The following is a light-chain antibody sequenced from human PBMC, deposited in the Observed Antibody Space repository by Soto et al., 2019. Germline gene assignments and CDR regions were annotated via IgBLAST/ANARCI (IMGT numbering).Light chain of an antibody. CDR3: QQYGSSPLT. V-gene: IGKV3-20*01. CDR2: DAS. CDR1: QIVRSNY. Sequence: EIVLTQSPDTLSLSPGERATLSCRASQIVRSNYLAWYQQKPGQAPRVLIYDASSRATGIPDRFSGSGSGTDFTLTISRLEPEDFAVYYCQQYGSSPLTFGGGTKVEIK. J-gene: IGKJ4*01.